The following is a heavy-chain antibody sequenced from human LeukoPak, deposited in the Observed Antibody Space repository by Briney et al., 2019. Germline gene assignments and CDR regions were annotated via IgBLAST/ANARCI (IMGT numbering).Heavy chain of an antibody. V-gene: IGHV1-2*04. Sequence: ASVKVSCKASGYTFTGYYMHWVRQAPGQGLEWMGWINPNSGGTNYAQKFQGWVTVTRDTSINTAFMELSRLRSDDTAVYYCARDVVGRGYCSGGTCFPDYYGMDVWGQGTTVTVSS. J-gene: IGHJ6*02. CDR2: INPNSGGT. CDR1: GYTFTGYY. D-gene: IGHD2-15*01. CDR3: ARDVVGRGYCSGGTCFPDYYGMDV.